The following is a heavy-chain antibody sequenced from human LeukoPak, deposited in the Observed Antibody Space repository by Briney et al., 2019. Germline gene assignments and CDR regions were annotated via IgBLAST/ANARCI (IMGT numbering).Heavy chain of an antibody. V-gene: IGHV1-2*06. CDR1: EYIFTGYF. D-gene: IGHD5-24*01. J-gene: IGHJ6*02. Sequence: ASVKVSCKASEYIFTGYFIHWVRQAPGQGLEWMGRINPDSGGTSYAQKFQGRISMTRDTSISTAYMELGRLRFDDTAIYYCARSRDGYNLGYYFYSGMDVWGQGTTVTVSS. CDR3: ARSRDGYNLGYYFYSGMDV. CDR2: INPDSGGT.